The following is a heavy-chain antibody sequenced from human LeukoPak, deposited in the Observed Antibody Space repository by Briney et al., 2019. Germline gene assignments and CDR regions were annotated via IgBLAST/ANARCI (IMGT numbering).Heavy chain of an antibody. J-gene: IGHJ6*03. CDR2: INHSGST. D-gene: IGHD4-11*01. CDR3: ARGDSNSLEYLYYMDV. CDR1: GGSFSGYY. Sequence: PSETLSLTCAVYGGSFSGYYWSWIRQPPGKGLEWIGEINHSGSTNYNPSLGSRLTMSIDSSKNQFSLKLTSVTAADTGVYYCARGDSNSLEYLYYMDVWGKGTTVTVSS. V-gene: IGHV4-34*01.